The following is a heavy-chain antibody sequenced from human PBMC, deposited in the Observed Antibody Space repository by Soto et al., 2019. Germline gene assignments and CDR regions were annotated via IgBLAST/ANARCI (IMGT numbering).Heavy chain of an antibody. Sequence: QVQLVQSGTEVKKPGSSVKVSCKASGGTFRNYPINWVRQAPGQGLEWMGSIFPLTDIPDYAQNFQARLTIXAXXATSTAYMEWSSLTSDDTAMYFCARGPLVVLNYFESWGQGTLVTVSS. CDR3: ARGPLVVLNYFES. CDR2: IFPLTDIP. V-gene: IGHV1-69*02. CDR1: GGTFRNYP. J-gene: IGHJ4*02.